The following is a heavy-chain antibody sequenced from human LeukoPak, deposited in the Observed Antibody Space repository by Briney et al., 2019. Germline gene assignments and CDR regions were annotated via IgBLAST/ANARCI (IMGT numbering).Heavy chain of an antibody. D-gene: IGHD1-7*01. J-gene: IGHJ4*02. V-gene: IGHV1-18*01. CDR2: ISAYNGDT. Sequence: ASVKVSCKASGYPFTSYYINWVRQAPGQGLEWRGWISAYNGDTNYAQNLQGRVTMTTDTSTDTAYMELRSLRSDDTAVYYCARAYNWNFVAGNDYWGQGTLVTVSS. CDR3: ARAYNWNFVAGNDY. CDR1: GYPFTSYY.